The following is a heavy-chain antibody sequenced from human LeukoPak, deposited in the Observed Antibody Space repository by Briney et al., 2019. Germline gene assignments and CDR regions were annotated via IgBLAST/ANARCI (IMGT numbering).Heavy chain of an antibody. CDR3: ARDILGGHSYGDAYFQH. V-gene: IGHV1-2*02. CDR2: INPNSGGT. Sequence: ASVKVSCKASGYTFTGYYMHWVRQAPGQGLECMGWINPNSGGTNYAQKFQGRVTMTRDTSISTAYMELSRLRSDDTAVYYCARDILGGHSYGDAYFQHWGRGTLVTVSS. J-gene: IGHJ1*01. D-gene: IGHD5-18*01. CDR1: GYTFTGYY.